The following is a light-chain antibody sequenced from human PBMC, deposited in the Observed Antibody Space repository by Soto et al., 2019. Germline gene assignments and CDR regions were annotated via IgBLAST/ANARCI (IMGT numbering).Light chain of an antibody. J-gene: IGLJ2*01. CDR3: AVWDDSRSGPV. V-gene: IGLV1-47*01. CDR2: TNN. Sequence: QSVLTQPPSASGTPGQRVTISCSGSSSNIGSNYVYWYQQLPGTAPKLLIYTNNQRPSGVPDRFSGSKSGTSASLVISGLRSEDEADYHCAVWDDSRSGPVFGGGTKVTVL. CDR1: SSNIGSNY.